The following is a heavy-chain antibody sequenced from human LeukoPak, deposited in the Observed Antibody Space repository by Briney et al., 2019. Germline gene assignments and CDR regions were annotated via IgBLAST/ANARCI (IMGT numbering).Heavy chain of an antibody. Sequence: GGSLRLSCEASGFTFRSYWMHWVRQAPGKGLEWVSAISGSGGSTYYADSVKGRFTISRDNSKNTLYLQMNSLRAEDTAVYYCAKEGRHDSSGYYPKGAFDYWGQGTLVTVSS. J-gene: IGHJ4*02. CDR3: AKEGRHDSSGYYPKGAFDY. CDR1: GFTFRSYW. V-gene: IGHV3-23*01. D-gene: IGHD3-22*01. CDR2: ISGSGGST.